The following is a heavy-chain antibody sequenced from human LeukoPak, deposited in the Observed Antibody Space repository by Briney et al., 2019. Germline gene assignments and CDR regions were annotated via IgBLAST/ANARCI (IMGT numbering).Heavy chain of an antibody. CDR1: GGSISSGGYS. J-gene: IGHJ6*02. Sequence: PSETLSLTCAVSGGSISSGGYSWSWIRQPPGKGLEWIGYICHSGSTYYNPSLKSRVTISVDTSKNQFSLKLSSVTAADTAVYYCARRSRDAMVPIYYYYGMDVWGQGTTVTVSS. D-gene: IGHD3-10*01. CDR3: ARRSRDAMVPIYYYYGMDV. CDR2: ICHSGST. V-gene: IGHV4-30-2*03.